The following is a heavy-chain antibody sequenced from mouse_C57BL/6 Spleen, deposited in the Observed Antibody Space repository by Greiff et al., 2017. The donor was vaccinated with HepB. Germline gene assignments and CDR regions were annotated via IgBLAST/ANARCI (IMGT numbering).Heavy chain of an antibody. CDR2: IFPGSGST. D-gene: IGHD2-2*01. CDR3: ARRNGYGYWYFDV. CDR1: GYTFTDYY. J-gene: IGHJ1*03. Sequence: VQLQQSGPELVKPGASVKISCKASGYTFTDYYINWVKQRPGQGLEWIGWIFPGSGSTYYNEKFKGKATLTVDKSSSTAYMLLSSLTSEDSAVYFCARRNGYGYWYFDVWGTGTTVTVSS. V-gene: IGHV1-75*01.